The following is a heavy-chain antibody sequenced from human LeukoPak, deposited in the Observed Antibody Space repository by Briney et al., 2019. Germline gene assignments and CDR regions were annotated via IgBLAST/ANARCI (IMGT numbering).Heavy chain of an antibody. CDR1: GYTFTSYG. CDR3: AREGQLGPGNWFDP. D-gene: IGHD6-6*01. J-gene: IGHJ5*02. CDR2: ISDYNGNT. Sequence: ASVNVSCKASGYTFTSYGISWVRQAPGQGVEWMGRISDYNGNTNYAQKLQGRGTITTDTSTITPYMELGSLRSDDTAVYYCAREGQLGPGNWFDPWGQGTLVTVSS. V-gene: IGHV1-18*01.